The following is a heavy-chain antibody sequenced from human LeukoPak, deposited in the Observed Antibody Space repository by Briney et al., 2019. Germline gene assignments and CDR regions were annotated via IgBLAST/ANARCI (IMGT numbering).Heavy chain of an antibody. V-gene: IGHV3-23*01. J-gene: IGHJ4*02. CDR3: AKTYDNLWYFDF. CDR1: GLSAYG. D-gene: IGHD1-1*01. Sequence: GGSLRLSCAASGLSAYGMIWVRQAPGKGLEWVSAISGGGDNTYYADSVKGRFTISQDNSKNTLYLQMNSLRAEDTAIYYCAKTYDNLWYFDFWGEGTLVTVSS. CDR2: ISGGGDNT.